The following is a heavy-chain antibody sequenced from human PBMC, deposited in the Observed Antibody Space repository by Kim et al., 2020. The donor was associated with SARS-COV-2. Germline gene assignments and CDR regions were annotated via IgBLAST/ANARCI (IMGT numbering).Heavy chain of an antibody. CDR1: GFPCSTSW. J-gene: IGHJ4*01. CDR3: ARYIEGSSTDY. V-gene: IGHV3-74*01. D-gene: IGHD1-26*01. CDR2: IHRAGSRI. Sequence: GGSLFLSCSASGFPCSTSWLHWVRQATGSGLVLVSRIHRAGSRIDYASSLNCLFTISRDNAKNTLYLQMNSLRAEDTAVYYCARYIEGSSTDYWG.